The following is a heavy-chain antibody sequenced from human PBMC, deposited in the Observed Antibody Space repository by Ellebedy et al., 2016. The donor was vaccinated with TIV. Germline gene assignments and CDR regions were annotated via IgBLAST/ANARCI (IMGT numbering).Heavy chain of an antibody. CDR1: GFTFSTYA. CDR3: AKAPGKIGAGGTGISGFDV. D-gene: IGHD3/OR15-3a*01. Sequence: GESLKISCATSGFTFSTYAMTWVRQVPGGGLEWVSAVSGFGRSTYYADSVKGRFTISRDNSKNSLFLQMNSLRVEDTAVYYCAKAPGKIGAGGTGISGFDVWGQGTMVTVSS. CDR2: VSGFGRST. V-gene: IGHV3-23*01. J-gene: IGHJ3*01.